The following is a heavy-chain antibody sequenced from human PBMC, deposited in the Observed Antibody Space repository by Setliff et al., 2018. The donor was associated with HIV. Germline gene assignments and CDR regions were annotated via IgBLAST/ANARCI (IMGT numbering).Heavy chain of an antibody. V-gene: IGHV1-46*01. CDR2: INPSGGST. D-gene: IGHD3-3*01. J-gene: IGHJ3*02. Sequence: ASVKVSCKASGYTFTSYYIHWVRQAPGQGLEWMGRINPSGGSTSYAQKFQGRVTMTRDTSTSTVYMELSSLRSDDSAVYYCARLPFITIFGVLNGDDGFDIWGQGTMVTVSS. CDR3: ARLPFITIFGVLNGDDGFDI. CDR1: GYTFTSYY.